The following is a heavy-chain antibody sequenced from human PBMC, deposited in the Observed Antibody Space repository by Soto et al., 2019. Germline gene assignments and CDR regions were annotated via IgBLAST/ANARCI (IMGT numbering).Heavy chain of an antibody. CDR1: GFTFSNAW. CDR2: IKSKTDGGTT. Sequence: EVQLVESGGGLVKPGGSLRLSCAASGFTFSNAWMNWVRQAPGKGLEWVGRIKSKTDGGTTDYAAPVKGRFTISRDDSKNTLYLQMNSLKTEDTAVYYCTTTGIRYYYDSSGYYFGYWGPGTLVTVSS. D-gene: IGHD3-22*01. J-gene: IGHJ4*02. V-gene: IGHV3-15*07. CDR3: TTTGIRYYYDSSGYYFGY.